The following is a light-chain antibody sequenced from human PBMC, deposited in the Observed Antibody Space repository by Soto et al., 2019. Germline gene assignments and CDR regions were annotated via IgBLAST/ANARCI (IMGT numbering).Light chain of an antibody. CDR2: GAS. Sequence: MSQSPFALSVSPGERATFSCRASQSVGSNLAWYQQKPGQAPRLLIYGASIRATGIPARFSGSGSGTEFTLTISTLQSEDFAIYYCQHYNNWPPWTFGQGTKVDVK. V-gene: IGKV3-15*01. CDR3: QHYNNWPPWT. J-gene: IGKJ1*01. CDR1: QSVGSN.